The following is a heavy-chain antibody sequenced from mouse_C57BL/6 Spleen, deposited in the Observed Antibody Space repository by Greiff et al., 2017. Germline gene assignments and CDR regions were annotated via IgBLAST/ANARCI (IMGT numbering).Heavy chain of an antibody. CDR3: ASLVTTDWCFAV. V-gene: IGHV1-22*01. J-gene: IGHJ1*03. CDR2: INPNNGGT. CDR1: GYTFTDYN. Sequence: VQLQQSGPELVKPGASVKMSCKASGYTFTDYNMHWVKQSHGKSLEWIGYINPNNGGTRYNQKFKGKATLTVNKSSSTAYVELRSLTSEDSAVYYCASLVTTDWCFAVWGTGTTVTVSS. D-gene: IGHD2-2*01.